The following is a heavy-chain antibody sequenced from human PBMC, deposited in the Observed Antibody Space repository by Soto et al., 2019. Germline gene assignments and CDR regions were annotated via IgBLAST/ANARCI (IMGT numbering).Heavy chain of an antibody. CDR1: GYTFTTYA. Sequence: QVQLVQSGAEVKKPGASVKVSCKASGYTFTTYAIHWVRQAPGQRLEWMGWINAANDYTKYSQKFQGRVTITRDTSASTAYMELSSPRSEDTAVYYCARHHYFDYWGQGTLVTVSS. V-gene: IGHV1-3*01. J-gene: IGHJ4*02. CDR3: ARHHYFDY. CDR2: INAANDYT.